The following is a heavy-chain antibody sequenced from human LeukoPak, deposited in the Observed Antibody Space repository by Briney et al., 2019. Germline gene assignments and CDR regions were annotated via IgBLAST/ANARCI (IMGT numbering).Heavy chain of an antibody. D-gene: IGHD6-25*01. CDR3: ARDRLGYSSEFDY. CDR1: GYTFTSYG. CDR2: ISAYNGNT. Sequence: ASVKVPCKASGYTFTSYGISWLRQAPGQGLEWMGWISAYNGNTNYAQKLQGRVSMTTDTSTHTAYMELRSLRSDDTAVYYCARDRLGYSSEFDYWGQGTLVTVSS. V-gene: IGHV1-18*01. J-gene: IGHJ4*02.